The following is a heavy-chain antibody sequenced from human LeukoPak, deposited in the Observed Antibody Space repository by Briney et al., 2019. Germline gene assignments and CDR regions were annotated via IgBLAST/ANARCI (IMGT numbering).Heavy chain of an antibody. CDR3: AKSLSVHSGGWYGMDV. J-gene: IGHJ6*02. Sequence: GGSLRLSCAASGFTFDDYAMHWVRQAPGKGLEWVSGISWNSGSIGYADSVKGRFTISRDNAKNSLYLQMNSLRAEDTALYYCAKSLSVHSGGWYGMDVWGQGTTVTVSS. CDR2: ISWNSGSI. CDR1: GFTFDDYA. D-gene: IGHD6-19*01. V-gene: IGHV3-9*01.